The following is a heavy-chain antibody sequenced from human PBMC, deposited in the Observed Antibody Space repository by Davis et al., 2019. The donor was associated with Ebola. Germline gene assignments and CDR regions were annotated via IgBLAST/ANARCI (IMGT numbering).Heavy chain of an antibody. D-gene: IGHD3-22*01. CDR3: AKLRSGYDSSGYLDY. V-gene: IGHV3-23*01. J-gene: IGHJ4*02. CDR1: GFTFSSYA. CDR2: ISGSGGST. Sequence: GESLKISCAASGFTFSSYAMSWVRQAPGKGLEWVSAISGSGGSTYYADSVKGRFTISRDNSKNTLYLQMNSLRAEDTAVYYCAKLRSGYDSSGYLDYWGQGTLVTVSS.